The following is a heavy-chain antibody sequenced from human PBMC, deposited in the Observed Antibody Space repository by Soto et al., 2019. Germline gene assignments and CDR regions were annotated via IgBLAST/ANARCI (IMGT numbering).Heavy chain of an antibody. J-gene: IGHJ3*02. D-gene: IGHD3-22*01. CDR2: IYWDDDK. V-gene: IGHV2-5*02. CDR1: GFSLSTSGVG. CDR3: ARRYYYDSRDAFAI. Sequence: SGPTLVKPTQTLTLTCTFCGFSLSTSGVGVGWIRQPPGKALEWLALIYWDDDKRYSPSLKSRLTITKDTSKNQVVLTMTNMDPVDTATYYCARRYYYDSRDAFAIWGQGTMVTVSS.